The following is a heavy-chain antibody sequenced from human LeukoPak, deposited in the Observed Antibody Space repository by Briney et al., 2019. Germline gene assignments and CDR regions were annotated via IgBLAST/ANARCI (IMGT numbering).Heavy chain of an antibody. CDR3: AKFSSRPYYYMDV. D-gene: IGHD2-2*01. CDR1: GFTFSNYA. J-gene: IGHJ6*03. CDR2: ISGSGGST. Sequence: GGSLRLSCAASGFTFSNYAMSWVRQAPGKGLEWVSAISGSGGSTYYADSVKGRFTISRDNSKNTLYLQMNSLRAEDTAVYYCAKFSSRPYYYMDVWGKGTTVTVSS. V-gene: IGHV3-23*01.